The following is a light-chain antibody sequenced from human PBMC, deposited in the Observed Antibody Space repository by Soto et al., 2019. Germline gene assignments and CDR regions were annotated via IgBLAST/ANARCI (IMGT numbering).Light chain of an antibody. Sequence: EIVLSQSPATLSFSPGEISTLSCRASQSVSSYLAWYQQKPGQAPRLLIYGASTRATGIPARFSGSGSGTEFTLTISSLQSEDFAVYYCQQYDNSAWTFGQGTKVDIK. CDR1: QSVSSY. J-gene: IGKJ1*01. CDR3: QQYDNSAWT. CDR2: GAS. V-gene: IGKV3-15*01.